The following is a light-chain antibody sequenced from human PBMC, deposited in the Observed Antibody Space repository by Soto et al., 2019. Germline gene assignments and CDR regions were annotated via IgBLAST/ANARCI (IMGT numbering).Light chain of an antibody. CDR3: QQYYVWNT. CDR1: QSVDSK. J-gene: IGKJ4*01. V-gene: IGKV3D-15*01. CDR2: DAS. Sequence: ESVMTQSPATLSVSPGERAIFSCRASQSVDSKLAWYQQKLGQAPRLLIYDASTRATGIPARFSGSGSGTEFTLTISSLQSEDFAIYYCQQYYVWNTFGGGTKVDIK.